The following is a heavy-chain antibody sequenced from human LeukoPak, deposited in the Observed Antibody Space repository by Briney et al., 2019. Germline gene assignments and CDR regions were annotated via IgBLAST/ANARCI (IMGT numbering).Heavy chain of an antibody. J-gene: IGHJ4*02. CDR3: AKGKIFGVAETFDY. CDR1: GFTFFTYT. D-gene: IGHD3-3*01. V-gene: IGHV3-23*01. Sequence: PGGSLRLSCAASGFTFFTYTMSWVRQTPGRRLEWVSAVSGSGDNTYYEDSMKGRFTVSRDNSKNTLYLQMNSLRAEDTAVYYCAKGKIFGVAETFDYWGQGTLVTVSS. CDR2: VSGSGDNT.